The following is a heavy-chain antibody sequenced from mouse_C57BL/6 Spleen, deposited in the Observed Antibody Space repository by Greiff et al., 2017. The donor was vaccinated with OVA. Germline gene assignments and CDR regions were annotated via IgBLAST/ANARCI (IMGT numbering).Heavy chain of an antibody. CDR1: GYTFTSYW. J-gene: IGHJ4*01. Sequence: QVQLKQPGAELVKPGASVKLSCKASGYTFTSYWMQWVKQRPGQGLEWIGEIDPSDSYTNYNQKFKGKATLTVDTSSSTAYMQLSSLTSEDSAVYYCARSDYRGLRRGMDYWGQGTSVTVSS. CDR2: IDPSDSYT. D-gene: IGHD2-4*01. CDR3: ARSDYRGLRRGMDY. V-gene: IGHV1-50*01.